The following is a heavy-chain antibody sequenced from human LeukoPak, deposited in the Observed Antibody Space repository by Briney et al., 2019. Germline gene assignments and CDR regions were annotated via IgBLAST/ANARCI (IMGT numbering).Heavy chain of an antibody. Sequence: ASVKVSCKASGYTFTGYYMHWVRQAPGQGLEWMGWISAYNGNTNYAQKLQGRVTMTTDTSTSTAYMELRSLRSDDTAVYYCARVLTTSNYYGMDVWGQGTTVTVSS. CDR3: ARVLTTSNYYGMDV. D-gene: IGHD4-11*01. J-gene: IGHJ6*02. CDR1: GYTFTGYY. V-gene: IGHV1-18*04. CDR2: ISAYNGNT.